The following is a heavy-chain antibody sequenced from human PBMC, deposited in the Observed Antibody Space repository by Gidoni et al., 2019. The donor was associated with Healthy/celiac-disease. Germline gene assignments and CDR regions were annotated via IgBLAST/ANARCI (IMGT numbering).Heavy chain of an antibody. D-gene: IGHD5-18*01. CDR3: ARSVYSYGKLGGNWFDP. CDR1: GYSFTSYW. J-gene: IGHJ5*02. Sequence: EVQLVQSGAEVKKPGESLRISCKGSGYSFTSYWISWVRQMPGKGLEWMGRIDPSDSYTNYSPSFQGHVTISADKSISTAYLQWSSLKASDTAMYYCARSVYSYGKLGGNWFDPWGQGTLVTVSS. V-gene: IGHV5-10-1*03. CDR2: IDPSDSYT.